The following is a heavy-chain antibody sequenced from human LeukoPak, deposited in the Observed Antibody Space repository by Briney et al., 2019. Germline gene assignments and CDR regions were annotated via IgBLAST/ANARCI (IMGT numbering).Heavy chain of an antibody. CDR1: GGSISSYY. V-gene: IGHV4-59*01. Sequence: PSETLSLTCTVSGGSISSYYWSWIRQPPGKGLEWIGYIYYSGSTNYNPSLKSRVTISVDTSKNQFSLKLSSMTAADTAVYYCARWGYSSGWYYFDYWGQGTLVTVSS. CDR3: ARWGYSSGWYYFDY. CDR2: IYYSGST. D-gene: IGHD6-19*01. J-gene: IGHJ4*02.